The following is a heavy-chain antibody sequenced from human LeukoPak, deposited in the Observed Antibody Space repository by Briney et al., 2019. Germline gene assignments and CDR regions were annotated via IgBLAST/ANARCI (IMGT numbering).Heavy chain of an antibody. D-gene: IGHD2-2*02. V-gene: IGHV4-30-4*08. CDR1: GGSISSGDYY. CDR2: IYYSGST. Sequence: SQTLSLTCTVSGGSISSGDYYWSWVRQPPGKGLEWIGYIYYSGSTYYNPSLKSRVTISVDTSKNQFSLKLSSVTAADTAVYYCASTYCSSTSCYTGIFDYWGQGTLVTVSS. J-gene: IGHJ4*02. CDR3: ASTYCSSTSCYTGIFDY.